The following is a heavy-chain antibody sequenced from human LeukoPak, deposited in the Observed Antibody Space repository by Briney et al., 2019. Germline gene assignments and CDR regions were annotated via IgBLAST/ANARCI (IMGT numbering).Heavy chain of an antibody. CDR1: GYRFTRYW. Sequence: GESLKISRKGSGYRFTRYWIGWVRQMPGKGLEWMGIIYPGDSDTRYSPSFQGQVTISADKFISTAYLQWSSLKASDTAIYYCARGYYYDSSGYYFHYFDYWGQGTLVTVSS. J-gene: IGHJ4*02. V-gene: IGHV5-51*01. CDR2: IYPGDSDT. CDR3: ARGYYYDSSGYYFHYFDY. D-gene: IGHD3-22*01.